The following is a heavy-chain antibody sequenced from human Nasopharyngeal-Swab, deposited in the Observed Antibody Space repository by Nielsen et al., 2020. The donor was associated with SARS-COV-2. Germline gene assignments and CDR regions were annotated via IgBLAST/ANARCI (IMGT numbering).Heavy chain of an antibody. Sequence: ASVKVSCKASGYSFRSYGINWVRQAPGQGLEWMGWISVYNADRNYAEKFQDRVSMTTDTSTTTAYMELRSLRSDDTAMYYCARDVEEWLVVPSLSFDHWGQGTLVTVSS. CDR3: ARDVEEWLVVPSLSFDH. CDR1: GYSFRSYG. V-gene: IGHV1-18*01. CDR2: ISVYNADR. D-gene: IGHD5-18*01. J-gene: IGHJ4*02.